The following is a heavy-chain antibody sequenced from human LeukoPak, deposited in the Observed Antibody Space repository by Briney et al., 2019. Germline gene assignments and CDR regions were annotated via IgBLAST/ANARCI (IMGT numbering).Heavy chain of an antibody. D-gene: IGHD6-13*01. J-gene: IGHJ4*02. Sequence: TSETLSLTCAVYGGSFSGYYWSWIRQPPGKGLEWIGEINHSGSTNYNPSLKSRVTISIDTSKNQFSLKLSSVTAADTALYYCARGPGTWYYYWGQGTLVTVSS. CDR2: INHSGST. V-gene: IGHV4-34*01. CDR3: ARGPGTWYYY. CDR1: GGSFSGYY.